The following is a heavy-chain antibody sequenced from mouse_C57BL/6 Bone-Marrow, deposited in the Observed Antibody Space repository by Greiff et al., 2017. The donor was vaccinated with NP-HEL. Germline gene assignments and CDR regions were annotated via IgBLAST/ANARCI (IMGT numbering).Heavy chain of an antibody. V-gene: IGHV7-3*01. CDR1: GFTFTDYY. Sequence: EVKLMESGGGLVQPGGSLSLSCAASGFTFTDYYMSWVRQPPGKALEWLAFIRNKANGYTTEYSASVKGRFTISRDNSQSILYLQMNALRAEDSATYYCASAIYYDCADDPFYAMDYWGQGTSVTVSS. J-gene: IGHJ4*01. CDR3: ASAIYYDCADDPFYAMDY. D-gene: IGHD2-4*01. CDR2: IRNKANGYTT.